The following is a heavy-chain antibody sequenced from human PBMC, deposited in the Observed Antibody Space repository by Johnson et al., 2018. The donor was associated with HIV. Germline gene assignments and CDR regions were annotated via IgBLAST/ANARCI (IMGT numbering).Heavy chain of an antibody. CDR1: GFTFSSYW. Sequence: MQLVESGGGLVQPGGSLRLSCAASGFTFSSYWMSWVRQAPGKGLEWVANIKQDGSEKYYVDSVKGGFTIYRDNAKNSLYMQMHSLRAEDTAVYYCARDPSRLRQSDSWCQGTIVTVSS. CDR2: IKQDGSEK. D-gene: IGHD3-16*01. CDR3: ARDPSRLRQSDS. V-gene: IGHV3-7*01. J-gene: IGHJ3*02.